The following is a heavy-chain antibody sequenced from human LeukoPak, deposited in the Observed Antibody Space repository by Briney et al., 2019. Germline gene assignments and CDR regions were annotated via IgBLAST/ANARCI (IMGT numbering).Heavy chain of an antibody. J-gene: IGHJ4*02. CDR2: IYSGGST. V-gene: IGHV3-53*01. D-gene: IGHD6-19*01. Sequence: GGSLRLSCAASGFNVSSNYMSWVRQAPGKALECVSVIYSGGSTYYADSVEGRHTITRHDSEPTLHLQMSSLRAEDTAVYYCARERESSGWYPYYFDYWGQGTLVTVSS. CDR3: ARERESSGWYPYYFDY. CDR1: GFNVSSNY.